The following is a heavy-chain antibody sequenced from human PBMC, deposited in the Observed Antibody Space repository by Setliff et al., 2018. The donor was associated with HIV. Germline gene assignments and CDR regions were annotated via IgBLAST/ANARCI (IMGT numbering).Heavy chain of an antibody. V-gene: IGHV1-2*02. CDR2: INPNSGGT. CDR1: GYTFTGYY. CDR3: ASDHCSSSGCYEYSYYGMDV. J-gene: IGHJ6*02. D-gene: IGHD2-2*01. Sequence: ASVKVSCKASGYTFTGYYMHWVRQAPGHGLEWMGWINPNSGGTTHAQKFQGRVTMTRDTSISTAYMEVSRLGSDDTAVYYCASDHCSSSGCYEYSYYGMDVWGQGTTVTVSS.